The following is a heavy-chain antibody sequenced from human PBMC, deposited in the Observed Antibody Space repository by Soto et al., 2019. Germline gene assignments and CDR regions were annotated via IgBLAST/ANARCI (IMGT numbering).Heavy chain of an antibody. J-gene: IGHJ6*02. Sequence: PSETLSLTCTVSSGSIGSNNYYWGWIRQPPGKGLEWIGSLYYSGSTYYNPSLKGRVTISVDTSKNQFSMNLSSVTAADTAVYYCARQQPRHSTSYHSGPGGMDVCGQGTTVTVSS. CDR3: ARQQPRHSTSYHSGPGGMDV. V-gene: IGHV4-39*01. CDR2: LYYSGST. CDR1: SGSIGSNNYY. D-gene: IGHD6-13*01.